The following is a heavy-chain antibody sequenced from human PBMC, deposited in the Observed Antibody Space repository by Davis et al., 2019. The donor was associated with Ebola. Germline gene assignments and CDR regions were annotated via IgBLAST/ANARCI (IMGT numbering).Heavy chain of an antibody. D-gene: IGHD3-22*01. V-gene: IGHV3-30-3*01. CDR3: ARAERGPETWLLCGAFDI. J-gene: IGHJ3*02. CDR2: ISYDGSNK. Sequence: GESLKISCAASGFTFSSYAMHWVRQAPGKGLEWVAVISYDGSNKYYADSVKGRFTISRDNSKNTLYLQMNSLRAEDTAVYYCARAERGPETWLLCGAFDIWGQGTMVTVSS. CDR1: GFTFSSYA.